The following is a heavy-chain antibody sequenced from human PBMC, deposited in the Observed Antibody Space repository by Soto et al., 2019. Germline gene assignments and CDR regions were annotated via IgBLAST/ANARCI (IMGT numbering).Heavy chain of an antibody. V-gene: IGHV3-74*01. D-gene: IGHD3-3*01. CDR2: INSDGSST. Sequence: EVQLVESGGGLVQPGGSLRLSCAASGFTFSSYWMHWVRQAPGKGLVWVSRINSDGSSTSYADSVKGRFTISRDNAKNTLYLQMNSLRAEDTSVYYCARISYYDFWSGDDYWGQGTLVTVSS. J-gene: IGHJ4*02. CDR3: ARISYYDFWSGDDY. CDR1: GFTFSSYW.